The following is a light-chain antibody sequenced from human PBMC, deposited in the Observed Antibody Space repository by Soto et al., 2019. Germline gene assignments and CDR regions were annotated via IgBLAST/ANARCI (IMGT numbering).Light chain of an antibody. CDR2: KAS. CDR3: QHYNSYSEA. V-gene: IGKV1-5*03. J-gene: IGKJ1*01. CDR1: QDISNS. Sequence: DIQMTQSPSSLSASVGDRVTITCQASQDISNSISWYQQKPGKAPKLLIYKASTLKSGVPSRFSGSGSGTEFTLTISSLQPDDFATYYCQHYNSYSEAFGQGTKVDIK.